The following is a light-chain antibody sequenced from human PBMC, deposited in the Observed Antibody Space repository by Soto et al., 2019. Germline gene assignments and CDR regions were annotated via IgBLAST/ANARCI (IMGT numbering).Light chain of an antibody. Sequence: EILMTQSPATLSVSPGERATLSCRASQSVGNNLAWYQQRPAQAPRLLIYGASTRATGTPARFSGSGSGTEFTRTINSLQSEDFALYYCQQYNKWPLFTFGPGTRVDI. CDR1: QSVGNN. CDR3: QQYNKWPLFT. J-gene: IGKJ3*01. CDR2: GAS. V-gene: IGKV3-15*01.